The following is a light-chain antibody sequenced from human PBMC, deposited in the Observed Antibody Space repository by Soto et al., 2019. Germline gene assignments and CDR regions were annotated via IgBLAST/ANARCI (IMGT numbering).Light chain of an antibody. J-gene: IGKJ1*01. CDR1: QSVSSN. V-gene: IGKV3-15*01. Sequence: EIVMTQSPATLSVSPGERATLSCRASQSVSSNLAWYQQKPVQAPRLLIYGASTRATGIPARFSGSGSGTEFTLTISSLQSEDFAVYYCQQYNNWPPNTFGQGTKVDI. CDR2: GAS. CDR3: QQYNNWPPNT.